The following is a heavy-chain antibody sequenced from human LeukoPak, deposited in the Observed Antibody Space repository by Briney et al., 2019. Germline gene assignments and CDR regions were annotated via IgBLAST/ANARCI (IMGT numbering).Heavy chain of an antibody. CDR3: ARGPLPTPNWFDP. Sequence: SETLSLTCAVYGGSFSGYYWSWIRQPPGKGLEWIGEINHSGSTNYNPSLKSRVTISVNTSKNQFSLKLSSVTAADTAVYYCARGPLPTPNWFDPWGQGTLVTVSS. CDR1: GGSFSGYY. V-gene: IGHV4-34*01. CDR2: INHSGST. J-gene: IGHJ5*02. D-gene: IGHD1-26*01.